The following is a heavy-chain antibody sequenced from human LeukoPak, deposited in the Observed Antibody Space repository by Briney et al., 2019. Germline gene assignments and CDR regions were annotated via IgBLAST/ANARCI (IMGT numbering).Heavy chain of an antibody. J-gene: IGHJ4*02. CDR2: IDPRGGTA. V-gene: IGHV1-46*01. CDR3: ARPHTSSWYYLDF. Sequence: GASVKVSCKASGYTFTTYYMHWVRQAPGQGLEWMGVIDPRGGTATCAQNLQGRIAMTRDTSTSTVYMELSSLRSDDTAIYYCARPHTSSWYYLDFWGQGTLVTVSS. CDR1: GYTFTTYY. D-gene: IGHD6-13*01.